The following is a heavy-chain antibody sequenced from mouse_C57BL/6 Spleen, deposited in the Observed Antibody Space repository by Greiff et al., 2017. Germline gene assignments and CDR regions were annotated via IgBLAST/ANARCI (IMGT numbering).Heavy chain of an antibody. CDR1: GFTFTDYY. V-gene: IGHV7-3*01. CDR3: ARYSLYYGTGYYFAY. D-gene: IGHD2-1*01. Sequence: EVKLVESGGGLVQPGGSLSLSCAASGFTFTDYYMSWVRQPPGKALEWLGFIRNKANGYTTEYSAYVKGRFTISRDNSQSILYLQMNALRAEDSATYYCARYSLYYGTGYYFAYWGQGTTLTVSS. J-gene: IGHJ2*01. CDR2: IRNKANGYTT.